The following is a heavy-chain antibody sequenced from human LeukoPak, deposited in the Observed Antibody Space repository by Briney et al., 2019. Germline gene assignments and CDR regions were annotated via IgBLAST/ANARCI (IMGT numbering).Heavy chain of an antibody. CDR3: ANSGGATVGYYFDY. Sequence: GRSLRLSCAASGFTFSSYGMHWVRQAPGKGLEWVAVISYDGSNKYYADSVKGRFTISRDNSKNTLYLQMNSLRAEDTAVYYCANSGGATVGYYFDYWGQGTLVTVSS. CDR1: GFTFSSYG. V-gene: IGHV3-30*18. CDR2: ISYDGSNK. J-gene: IGHJ4*02. D-gene: IGHD1-26*01.